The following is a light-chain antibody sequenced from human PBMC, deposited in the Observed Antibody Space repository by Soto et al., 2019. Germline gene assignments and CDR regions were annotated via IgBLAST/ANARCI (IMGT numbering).Light chain of an antibody. CDR1: QDISNY. CDR3: QQYDNLPRWT. J-gene: IGKJ1*01. V-gene: IGKV1-33*01. CDR2: DAS. Sequence: DIQMTQSPSSLSASVGDRVTITCQASQDISNYLNWYQQKPGKAPKLLIYDASNLETGVPSRFSGSGSGTDFTFTISSLQPEDIATYYCQQYDNLPRWTF.